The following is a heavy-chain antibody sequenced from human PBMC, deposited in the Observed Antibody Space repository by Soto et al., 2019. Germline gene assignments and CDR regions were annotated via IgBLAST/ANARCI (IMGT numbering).Heavy chain of an antibody. CDR1: GYTLTELS. D-gene: IGHD3-3*01. Sequence: GASVKVSCKVSGYTLTELSMHWVRQAPGKGLEWMGGFDTEDGETIYSQKFQGRVTMTDDTSTDTAYMELSSLRSDDTAVYYCATSEVLGMHAWDYDFWSGPSDYYYYGMDVWGQGTTVTVSS. J-gene: IGHJ6*02. CDR3: ATSEVLGMHAWDYDFWSGPSDYYYYGMDV. CDR2: FDTEDGET. V-gene: IGHV1-24*01.